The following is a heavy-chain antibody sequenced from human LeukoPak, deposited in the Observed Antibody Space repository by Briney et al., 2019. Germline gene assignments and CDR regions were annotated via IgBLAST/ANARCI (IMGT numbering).Heavy chain of an antibody. CDR3: ARAPMGTAPLY. V-gene: IGHV1-8*01. CDR1: GYTFTNFD. Sequence: GASVKVSCKASGYTFTNFDINWVRQASGQGLEWMGWMNPVSGKAGSAQKFQGRVTLTRDTSINTAYMEVSSLTSDDTAFYYCARAPMGTAPLYWGQGTLVTVSS. CDR2: MNPVSGKA. D-gene: IGHD5-18*01. J-gene: IGHJ4*02.